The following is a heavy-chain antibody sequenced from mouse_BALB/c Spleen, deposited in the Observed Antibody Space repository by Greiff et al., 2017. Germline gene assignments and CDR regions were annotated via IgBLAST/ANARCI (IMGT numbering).Heavy chain of an antibody. CDR2: INPSSGYT. CDR1: GYTFTSYT. J-gene: IGHJ2*01. V-gene: IGHV1-4*01. Sequence: VQRVESGAELARPGASVKMSCKASGYTFTSYTMHWVKQRPGQGLEWIGYINPSSGYTNYNQKFKDKATLTADKSSSTAYMQLSSLTSEDSAVYYCARGDWERYYFDYWGQGTTLTVSS. D-gene: IGHD2-13*01. CDR3: ARGDWERYYFDY.